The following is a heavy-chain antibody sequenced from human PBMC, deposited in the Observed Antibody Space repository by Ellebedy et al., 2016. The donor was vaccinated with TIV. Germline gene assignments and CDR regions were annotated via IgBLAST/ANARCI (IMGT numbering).Heavy chain of an antibody. CDR1: NGSISFYY. D-gene: IGHD2-21*01. Sequence: MPSETLSLTCSVSNGSISFYYWDWIRQSAGKGLEWIGRIDPSGDTRYNPSLKSQVTMSVDTSKNQFSLKLTSVTAADTAIYYCAKEKTYSCGGGRLAKYFHHWGQGTLVTVSS. CDR3: AKEKTYSCGGGRLAKYFHH. CDR2: IDPSGDT. V-gene: IGHV4-4*07. J-gene: IGHJ1*01.